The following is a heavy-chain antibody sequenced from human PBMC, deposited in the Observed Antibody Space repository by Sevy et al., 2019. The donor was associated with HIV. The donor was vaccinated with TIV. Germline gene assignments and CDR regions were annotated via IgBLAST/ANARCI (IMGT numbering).Heavy chain of an antibody. CDR1: GFTFSSYT. J-gene: IGHJ4*02. Sequence: GGSLRLSCAASGFTFSSYTINWVRQAPGKGLEWVSSISSSSNYIYYADSVKGRFTISRDNAKNSLYQQMNSLRAEDTAVYYCARVYSGYYNSWGQGTLVTVSS. CDR2: ISSSSNYI. V-gene: IGHV3-21*01. CDR3: ARVYSGYYNS. D-gene: IGHD1-26*01.